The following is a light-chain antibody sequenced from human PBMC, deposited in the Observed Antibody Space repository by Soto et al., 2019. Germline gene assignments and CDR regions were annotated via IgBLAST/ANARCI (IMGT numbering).Light chain of an antibody. V-gene: IGLV2-14*01. J-gene: IGLJ3*02. CDR3: LSHTGSRTL. CDR1: SSDVGDYNY. Sequence: QSALTQPASVSGSPGQSITISGTGASSDVGDYNYVSWYQEHPGQVPKLIIFEVTTRPSGVSDRFTGSRSGNTASLTISGLQAEDEADYYCLSHTGSRTLFGGGTAVTVL. CDR2: EVT.